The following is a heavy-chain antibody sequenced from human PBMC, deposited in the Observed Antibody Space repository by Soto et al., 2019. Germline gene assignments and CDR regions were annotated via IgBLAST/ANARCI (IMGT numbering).Heavy chain of an antibody. CDR1: GFTFSSYG. Sequence: QVQLVESGGGVVQPGRSLRLSCAASGFTFSSYGMHWVRQAPGKGLEWVAVISYDGSNKYYADSVKGRFTISRDNSKNTLYLQMNSLRAEDTAVYYCANLWFGELSTPYNWFDPWGQGTLVTVSS. CDR3: ANLWFGELSTPYNWFDP. V-gene: IGHV3-30*18. CDR2: ISYDGSNK. D-gene: IGHD3-10*01. J-gene: IGHJ5*02.